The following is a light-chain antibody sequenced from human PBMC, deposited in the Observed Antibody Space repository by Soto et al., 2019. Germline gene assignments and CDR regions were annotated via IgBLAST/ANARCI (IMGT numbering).Light chain of an antibody. Sequence: EVVLTQSPATLSVSPGEGATLTCRASQSVGTKLAWYQQKPGQSPRILIYAASTMATGVPARFGGSGSETEFTLTINSLQSEDFALYYCQQYNDASPITFGQGTRLEIK. CDR3: QQYNDASPIT. J-gene: IGKJ5*01. CDR2: AAS. CDR1: QSVGTK. V-gene: IGKV3-15*01.